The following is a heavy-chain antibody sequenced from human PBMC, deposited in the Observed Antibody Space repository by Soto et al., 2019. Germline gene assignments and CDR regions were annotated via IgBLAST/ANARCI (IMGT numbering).Heavy chain of an antibody. V-gene: IGHV6-1*01. CDR1: WDSISSNSAA. Sequence: SQTLTLTCAISWDSISSNSAAWNWIRKTPSRGLEWLGRTYYRSKWYNDYAVPVRSRITINPDTSKNQFSLQLNSLTPDDTAVYYCARDRIAVAGTPYDAFDIWGQGTMVTVS. J-gene: IGHJ3*02. CDR2: TYYRSKWYN. CDR3: ARDRIAVAGTPYDAFDI. D-gene: IGHD6-19*01.